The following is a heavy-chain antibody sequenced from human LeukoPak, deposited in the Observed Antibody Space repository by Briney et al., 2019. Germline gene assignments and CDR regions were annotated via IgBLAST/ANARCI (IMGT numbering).Heavy chain of an antibody. D-gene: IGHD2-2*01. Sequence: ASVKVSCKASGGTFSSYAISWVRQAPGQGLEWMGGIIPIFGTANYAQKFQGRVTITADESTSTAYMELSSLRSEDTAVYYCARELVVPAAMYYYYYMDVWGKGTTVTVSS. CDR1: GGTFSSYA. V-gene: IGHV1-69*13. CDR3: ARELVVPAAMYYYYYMDV. J-gene: IGHJ6*03. CDR2: IIPIFGTA.